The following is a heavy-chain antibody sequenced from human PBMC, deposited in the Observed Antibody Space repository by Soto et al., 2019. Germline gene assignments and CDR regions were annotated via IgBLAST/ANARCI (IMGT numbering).Heavy chain of an antibody. CDR1: GGSISSYY. Sequence: SETLSLTCTVSGGSISSYYWSWIRQPPGKGLEWIGYSYYSGSTNYNPSLKSRVTISVDTSKNQFSLKLSSVTAADTAVYYCARHDYYGPKPDYWGQGTLVTVSS. V-gene: IGHV4-59*08. CDR2: SYYSGST. CDR3: ARHDYYGPKPDY. D-gene: IGHD3-10*01. J-gene: IGHJ4*02.